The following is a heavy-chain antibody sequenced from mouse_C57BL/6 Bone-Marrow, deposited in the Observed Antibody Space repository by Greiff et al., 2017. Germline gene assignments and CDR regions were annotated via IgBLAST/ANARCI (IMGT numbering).Heavy chain of an antibody. J-gene: IGHJ2*01. D-gene: IGHD1-1*01. CDR2: IDPEDGET. V-gene: IGHV14-2*01. CDR3: TRSLIYCGTNY. Sequence: EVQLQQSGAELVKPGASVKLSCTASGFNIKDYYIHWVKQRTEQGLEWIGRIDPEDGETKYAPKFQDKATITADTSSNTAYVQLSSLTSEDTAVYYCTRSLIYCGTNYWGQGTTLTGSS. CDR1: GFNIKDYY.